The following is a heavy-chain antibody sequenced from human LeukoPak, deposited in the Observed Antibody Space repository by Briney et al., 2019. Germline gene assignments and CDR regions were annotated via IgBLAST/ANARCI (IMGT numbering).Heavy chain of an antibody. D-gene: IGHD1-26*01. Sequence: PSETLSLTSTVSGGSISSGGYYWSWIRQHPGKGLEWIGYIYYSGSTYYNPSLKSRVTISVDTSKNQFSLKLSSVTAADTAVYYCARCYSGSYYWFDPWGQGTLVTVSS. CDR2: IYYSGST. CDR3: ARCYSGSYYWFDP. CDR1: GGSISSGGYY. J-gene: IGHJ5*02. V-gene: IGHV4-31*03.